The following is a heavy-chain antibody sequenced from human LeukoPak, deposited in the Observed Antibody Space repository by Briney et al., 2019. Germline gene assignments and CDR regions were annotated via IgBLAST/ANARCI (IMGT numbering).Heavy chain of an antibody. D-gene: IGHD1-26*01. CDR2: INPNSGGT. CDR3: AKIEYTGSRFTHFDY. CDR1: GYTFTGYY. Sequence: ASVKVSCKASGYTFTGYYMHWVRQAPGQGLEWMGWINPNSGGTNYAQKFQGRVTMTRDTSISTAYMELSRLRSDDTAVYYCAKIEYTGSRFTHFDYWGQGTLVTVSS. V-gene: IGHV1-2*02. J-gene: IGHJ4*02.